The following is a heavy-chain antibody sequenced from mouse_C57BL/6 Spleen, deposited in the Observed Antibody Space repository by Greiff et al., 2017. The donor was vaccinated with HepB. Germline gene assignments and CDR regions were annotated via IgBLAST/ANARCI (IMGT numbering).Heavy chain of an antibody. CDR2: INPNNGGT. D-gene: IGHD4-1*01. CDR3: ARNWDLAWFAY. CDR1: GYTFTDYY. V-gene: IGHV1-26*01. Sequence: EVQLQQSGPELVKPGASVKISCKASGYTFTDYYMNWVKQSHGKSLEWIGDINPNNGGTSYNQKFKGKATLTVDKSSSTAYMELRSLTSEDSAVYYCARNWDLAWFAYWGQGTLVTVSA. J-gene: IGHJ3*01.